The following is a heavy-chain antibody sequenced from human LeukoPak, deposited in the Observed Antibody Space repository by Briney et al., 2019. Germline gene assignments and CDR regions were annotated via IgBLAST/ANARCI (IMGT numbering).Heavy chain of an antibody. Sequence: GGSLRLSCATSGLTFRTTWMHWVRQAPGKGLEWVAVISYDGSNKYYADSVKGRFTISRDNSKNTLYLQMNSLRAEDTAVYYCARDYYDSSGYYYDYWGQGTLVTVSS. V-gene: IGHV3-30-3*01. CDR2: ISYDGSNK. CDR1: GLTFRTTW. D-gene: IGHD3-22*01. J-gene: IGHJ4*02. CDR3: ARDYYDSSGYYYDY.